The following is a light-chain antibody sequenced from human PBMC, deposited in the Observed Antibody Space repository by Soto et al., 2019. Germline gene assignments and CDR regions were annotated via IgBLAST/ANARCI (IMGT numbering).Light chain of an antibody. V-gene: IGKV3-11*01. CDR1: QSVSSY. CDR3: QQRGNWPPA. J-gene: IGKJ1*01. Sequence: EIVLTQSPATLSLSPGERATLSCRASQSVSSYLAWYQQKPGQGPRLLIYDASNRATGIPARFSGSGSGTAFTLTISSLELEDFAVYYCQQRGNWPPAFGQGTKVEIK. CDR2: DAS.